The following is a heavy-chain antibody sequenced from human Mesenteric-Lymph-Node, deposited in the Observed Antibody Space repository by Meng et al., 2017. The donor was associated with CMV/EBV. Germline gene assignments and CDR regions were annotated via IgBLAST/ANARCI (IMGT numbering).Heavy chain of an antibody. V-gene: IGHV3-30*02. CDR1: GFTFSSYG. CDR3: ARDRYPSLEFDY. CDR2: IRYDGSNK. D-gene: IGHD3-16*02. Sequence: GESLKISCAASGFTFSSYGMHWVRQAPGKGLEWVAFIRYDGSNKYYADSVKGRFTISRDNSKNTLYLQMNSLRAEDTAVYYCARDRYPSLEFDYWGQGTLVTVSS. J-gene: IGHJ4*02.